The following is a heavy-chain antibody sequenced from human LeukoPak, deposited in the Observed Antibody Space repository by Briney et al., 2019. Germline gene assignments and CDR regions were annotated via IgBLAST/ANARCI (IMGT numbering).Heavy chain of an antibody. Sequence: GGSLRLSCAASGFTFSSYAMHWVRQAPGKGLEWVAVISYDGSNKYYADSVKGQFTTSRDNSKNTLYLQMNSLRAEDTAVYYCARDEVASGWKILDYWGQGTLVTVSS. J-gene: IGHJ4*02. CDR1: GFTFSSYA. CDR3: ARDEVASGWKILDY. D-gene: IGHD6-19*01. CDR2: ISYDGSNK. V-gene: IGHV3-30-3*01.